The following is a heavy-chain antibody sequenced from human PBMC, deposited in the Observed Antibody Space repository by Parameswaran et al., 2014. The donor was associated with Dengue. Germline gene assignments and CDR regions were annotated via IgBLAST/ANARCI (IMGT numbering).Heavy chain of an antibody. Sequence: QAGSRLKISCAASGFTFSSYAMHWVRQAPGKGLEWVAVISYDGSNKYYADSVKGRFTISRDNSKNTLYLQMNSLRAEDTAVYYCARDIARFGEPHGMDVWGQGTTVTVSS. V-gene: IGHV3-30*04. CDR1: GFTFSSYA. D-gene: IGHD3-10*01. CDR2: ISYDGSNK. CDR3: ARDIARFGEPHGMDV. J-gene: IGHJ6*02.